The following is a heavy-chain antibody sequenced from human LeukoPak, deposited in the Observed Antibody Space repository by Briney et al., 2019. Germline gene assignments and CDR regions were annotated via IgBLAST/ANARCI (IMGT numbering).Heavy chain of an antibody. D-gene: IGHD3-3*01. V-gene: IGHV4-4*07. CDR1: GGSISSYY. CDR3: ARGRITIFGVVIHPFDY. J-gene: IGHJ4*02. CDR2: IYTSGST. Sequence: PSETLSLTCTVSGGSISSYYWSWIRQPAGKGLEWIGRIYTSGSTNYNPSLKSRVTMSVDTSKNQFSLKLSSVTAADTAVYYCARGRITIFGVVIHPFDYWGQGTLVTVSS.